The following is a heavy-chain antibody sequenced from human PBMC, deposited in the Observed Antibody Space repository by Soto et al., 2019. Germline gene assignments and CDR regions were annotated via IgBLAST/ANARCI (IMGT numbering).Heavy chain of an antibody. CDR2: IRSKANSYAT. Sequence: GGSLRLSCAASGFTFSGSAMHWVRQSSGKGLEWVGRIRSKANSYATAYAASVKGRFTISRDDSKNTAYLQMNSLKTEDTAVYYCTRHPDIVVVPAATWGQGTLVTVSS. D-gene: IGHD2-2*01. CDR3: TRHPDIVVVPAAT. V-gene: IGHV3-73*01. J-gene: IGHJ5*02. CDR1: GFTFSGSA.